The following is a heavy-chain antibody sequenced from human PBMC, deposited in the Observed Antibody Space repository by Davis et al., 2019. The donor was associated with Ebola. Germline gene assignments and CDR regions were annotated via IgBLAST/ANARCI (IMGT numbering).Heavy chain of an antibody. CDR1: GFSFSTHA. Sequence: GESLKISCAASGFSFSTHALNWVRQAPGKGLEWVSSISSDSTYIYYADSVKGRFTISRDSAKNSLFLQMNSLRAEDTAVYYCTRDRDLGYTGFAYWGQGTLVTVSS. CDR2: ISSDSTYI. J-gene: IGHJ4*02. V-gene: IGHV3-21*01. D-gene: IGHD2-15*01. CDR3: TRDRDLGYTGFAY.